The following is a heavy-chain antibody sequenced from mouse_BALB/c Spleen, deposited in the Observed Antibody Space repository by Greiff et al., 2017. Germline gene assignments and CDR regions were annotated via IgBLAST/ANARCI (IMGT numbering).Heavy chain of an antibody. J-gene: IGHJ3*01. D-gene: IGHD1-1*01. Sequence: LQQPGSELVRPGASVKLSCKASGYTFPSYWMHWVKQRPGQGLEWIGNINPGSGSTNYDEKFKSKATLTVDTSSSTAYMQLSSLTSEDSAVYDCTSCYSSRAWFAYWGQGTLVTVSA. V-gene: IGHV1S22*01. CDR1: GYTFPSYW. CDR2: INPGSGST. CDR3: TSCYSSRAWFAY.